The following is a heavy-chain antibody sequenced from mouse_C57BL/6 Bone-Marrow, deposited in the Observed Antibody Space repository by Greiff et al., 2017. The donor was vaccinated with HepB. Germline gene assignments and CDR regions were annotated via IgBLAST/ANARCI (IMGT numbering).Heavy chain of an antibody. D-gene: IGHD1-1*01. CDR2: ISDGGSYT. Sequence: EVHLVESGGGLVKPGGSLKLSCAASGFTFSSYAMSWVRQTPEKRLEWVATISDGGSYTYYPDNVKGRFTISRDNAKINLYLQMSHLKSEDTAMYYCARDPYYYGSSYNWYFDVWGTGTTVTVSS. V-gene: IGHV5-4*01. CDR1: GFTFSSYA. J-gene: IGHJ1*03. CDR3: ARDPYYYGSSYNWYFDV.